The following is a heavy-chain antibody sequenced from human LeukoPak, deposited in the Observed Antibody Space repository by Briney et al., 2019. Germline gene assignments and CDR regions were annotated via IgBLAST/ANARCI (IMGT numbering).Heavy chain of an antibody. D-gene: IGHD5-12*01. CDR1: GFTFSSYG. CDR3: ARGRGYSGHRGDWFDP. CDR2: IWYDGSNK. V-gene: IGHV3-33*01. J-gene: IGHJ5*02. Sequence: GGSLRLSCAASGFTFSSYGMHWVRQAPGKGLEWVAVIWYDGSNKYYADSVKGRFTISRDNSKNTLYLQMNSLRSEDTAVYYCARGRGYSGHRGDWFDPWGQGTLVTVSS.